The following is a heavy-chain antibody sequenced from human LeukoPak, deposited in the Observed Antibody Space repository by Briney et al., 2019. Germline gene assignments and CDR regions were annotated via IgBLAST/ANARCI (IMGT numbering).Heavy chain of an antibody. D-gene: IGHD5-12*01. CDR2: IYHSGST. CDR1: AYSISSGYY. J-gene: IGHJ4*02. Sequence: SETLSLTCTVSAYSISSGYYWGWIRQPPGKGLEWIGSIYHSGSTSYNPSHKSRVTISVDTSKNQISLNLSSVTAADTAVYYCARRVATLGLDYWGQGTLVTVSS. CDR3: ARRVATLGLDY. V-gene: IGHV4-38-2*02.